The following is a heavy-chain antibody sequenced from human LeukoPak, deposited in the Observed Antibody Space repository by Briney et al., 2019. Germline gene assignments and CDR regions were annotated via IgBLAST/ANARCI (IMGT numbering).Heavy chain of an antibody. D-gene: IGHD6-13*01. Sequence: SETLSLTCTVSGGSISSSSYYWGWIRQPPGKGLEWIGSIYYSGSTYYNPSLRSRVTMSVDTSKNQFSLKLTSVTVADTAVYYCAKHQHQQPHDYWGQGTLVTVSS. CDR3: AKHQHQQPHDY. J-gene: IGHJ4*02. V-gene: IGHV4-39*01. CDR2: IYYSGST. CDR1: GGSISSSSYY.